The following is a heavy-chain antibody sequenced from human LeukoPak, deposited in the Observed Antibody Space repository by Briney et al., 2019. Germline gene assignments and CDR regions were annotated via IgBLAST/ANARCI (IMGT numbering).Heavy chain of an antibody. CDR1: GGSISSYY. Sequence: SETLSLTCTVSGGSISSYYWSWIRQPPGKGLEWIGYTYYSGSTNYNPSLKSRVTISVDTSKNQFSLKLSSVTAADTAVYYCARHRVPGYYFDYWGQGTLVTVSS. CDR2: TYYSGST. V-gene: IGHV4-59*08. J-gene: IGHJ4*02. CDR3: ARHRVPGYYFDY.